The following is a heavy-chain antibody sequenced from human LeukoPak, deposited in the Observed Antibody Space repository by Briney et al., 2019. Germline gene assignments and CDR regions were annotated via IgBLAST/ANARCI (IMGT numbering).Heavy chain of an antibody. J-gene: IGHJ3*02. CDR2: ISSSGSTI. V-gene: IGHV3-48*03. CDR3: AREGLSSGYPIFAFDI. CDR1: GFTFSSYE. D-gene: IGHD3-22*01. Sequence: GGSLRLSCAASGFTFSSYEMNWVRQAPGKGLEWVSYISSSGSTIYYADSVKGRFTISRDNAKNSLYLQMNSLRAEDTAVYYCAREGLSSGYPIFAFDIWGQGTMVTVSS.